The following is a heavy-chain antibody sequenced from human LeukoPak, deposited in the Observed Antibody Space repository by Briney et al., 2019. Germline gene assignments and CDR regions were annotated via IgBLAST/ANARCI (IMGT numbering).Heavy chain of an antibody. CDR2: ISSSGSTI. V-gene: IGHV3-11*01. D-gene: IGHD2-2*01. CDR3: ARVGAGYCSSTSCRGDYYYGMDV. J-gene: IGHJ6*02. Sequence: GGSLRLSCAASGFTFSDYYMSWIRQAPGKGLEWVSYISSSGSTIYYADSVKGRFTISRDNAKNPLYLQMNSLRAEDTAVYYCARVGAGYCSSTSCRGDYYYGMDVWGQGTTVTVSS. CDR1: GFTFSDYY.